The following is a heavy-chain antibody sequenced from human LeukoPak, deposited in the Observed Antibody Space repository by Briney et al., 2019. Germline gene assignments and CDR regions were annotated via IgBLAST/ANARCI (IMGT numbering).Heavy chain of an antibody. V-gene: IGHV3-48*01. CDR3: ASSSPSIFDY. CDR1: GFTFSSYA. J-gene: IGHJ4*02. CDR2: ISSSSSTI. Sequence: GGSLRLSCAASGFTFSSYAMSWVRQAPGKGLEWVSYISSSSSTIYYADSVKGRFTISRDNAKNSLYLQMNSLRAEDTAVYYCASSSPSIFDYWGQGTLVTVSS. D-gene: IGHD6-6*01.